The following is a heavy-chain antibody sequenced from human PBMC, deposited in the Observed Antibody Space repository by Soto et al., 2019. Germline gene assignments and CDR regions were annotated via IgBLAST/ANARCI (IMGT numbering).Heavy chain of an antibody. V-gene: IGHV3-43*01. Sequence: GGSLRVSCAASGFRFDYYSMHWVRQSPGKGLEWVSLITWNGGNKYYEDSVKGRFTISRDGTTQSVSLQMTSLKREDTGVYYCARETLSFGSALDVWGQGTTVTVSS. CDR1: GFRFDYYS. CDR3: ARETLSFGSALDV. J-gene: IGHJ6*02. D-gene: IGHD3-3*01. CDR2: ITWNGGNK.